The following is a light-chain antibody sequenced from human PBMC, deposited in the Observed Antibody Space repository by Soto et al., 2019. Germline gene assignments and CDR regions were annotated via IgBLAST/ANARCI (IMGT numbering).Light chain of an antibody. J-gene: IGKJ1*01. CDR3: QHYNSYSEA. CDR1: QSISTW. Sequence: DIQMTPSPSTLSTSVGDRVTITCRASQSISTWLAWYQQKPGKAPKLLIYKASSLESGVPSRFSGSGSGTEFTLTISSLQPDDFATYYCQHYNSYSEAFGQGTKVDIK. CDR2: KAS. V-gene: IGKV1-5*03.